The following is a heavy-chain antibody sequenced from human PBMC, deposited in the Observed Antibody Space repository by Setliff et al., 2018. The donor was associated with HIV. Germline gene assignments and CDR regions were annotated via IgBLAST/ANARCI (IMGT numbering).Heavy chain of an antibody. CDR3: ARVYYFDSSGYYQRGDVFGI. Sequence: PSETLSLTCSVSGASITSHNWSWIRQPPGKGLEWIGYIYDSGSPKYNPSHKIRVTMPRDTAKTEISLKLTSVTVADTAVDHCARVYYFDSSGYYQRGDVFGIWGQGTMVTVSS. V-gene: IGHV4-59*11. CDR1: GASITSHN. D-gene: IGHD3-22*01. J-gene: IGHJ3*02. CDR2: IYDSGSP.